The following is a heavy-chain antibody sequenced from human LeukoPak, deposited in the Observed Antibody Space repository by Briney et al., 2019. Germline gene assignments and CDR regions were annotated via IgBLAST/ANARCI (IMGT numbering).Heavy chain of an antibody. V-gene: IGHV4-34*01. CDR2: INHSGST. Sequence: PSETLSLTCAVYGGSFSGYYWSWIRQPPGKGLEWIGEINHSGSTNYNPSLKSRVTISVDTSKNQFSLKLSSVTAADTAVYYCARLSSSWYPANYYYYMDVWGKGTTVTVSS. J-gene: IGHJ6*03. CDR3: ARLSSSWYPANYYYYMDV. D-gene: IGHD6-13*01. CDR1: GGSFSGYY.